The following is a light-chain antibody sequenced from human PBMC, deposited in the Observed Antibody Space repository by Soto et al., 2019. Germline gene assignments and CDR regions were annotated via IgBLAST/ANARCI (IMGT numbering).Light chain of an antibody. V-gene: IGLV2-14*01. CDR3: SSYTRSSTRV. CDR2: DVS. Sequence: QSALTQPASVSGSPGQSITISCTGTSSDVGGYNYVSWYQQHPGKAPKLMIYDVSNRPSGVSNRFSGSKSGNTASLTFSGLQAEDEADYYCSSYTRSSTRVFVGATKLTVL. J-gene: IGLJ2*01. CDR1: SSDVGGYNY.